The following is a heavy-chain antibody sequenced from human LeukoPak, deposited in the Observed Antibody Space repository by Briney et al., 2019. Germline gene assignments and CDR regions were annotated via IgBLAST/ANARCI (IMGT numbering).Heavy chain of an antibody. CDR2: ISSSGSTI. CDR1: GFTFSDYY. D-gene: IGHD3-3*01. V-gene: IGHV3-11*04. CDR3: ARDYDFWSGSSHPFDY. J-gene: IGHJ4*02. Sequence: PGGSLRLSCAASGFTFSDYYMSWIRQAPGKGLEWVSYISSSGSTIYYADSVKGRFTISRDNAKNSLYLQMNSLRAEDTAVYYCARDYDFWSGSSHPFDYWGQGTLVTVSS.